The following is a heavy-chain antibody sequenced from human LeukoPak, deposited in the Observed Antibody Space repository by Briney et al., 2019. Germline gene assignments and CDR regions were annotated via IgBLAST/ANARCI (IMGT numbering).Heavy chain of an antibody. CDR3: ARDGRGDGYNLVAFHI. J-gene: IGHJ3*02. Sequence: PSETLSLTCTVSGGSISGYYWSWIRQPPGKGLEWIGYIYYSGSTNYNPSLESRVSISVDTSKNQFSLKLSSVTAADTAVYFCARDGRGDGYNLVAFHIWGQGTMVTVSS. V-gene: IGHV4-59*01. D-gene: IGHD5-24*01. CDR1: GGSISGYY. CDR2: IYYSGST.